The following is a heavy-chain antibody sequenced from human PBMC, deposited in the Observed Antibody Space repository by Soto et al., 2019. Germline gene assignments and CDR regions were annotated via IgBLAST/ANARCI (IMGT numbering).Heavy chain of an antibody. Sequence: QVHLVESGGGVFQPGRSLRLSCAASGFTFSSYGMHWVRQAPGKGVEWVAVIWYDGSNKYYADSVKGRFTISRDNSKNTLHLQMNSLRAEDTAVYYCARDTGCSTTTCPPGDVWGKGTTVTVSS. V-gene: IGHV3-33*01. D-gene: IGHD2-2*01. CDR1: GFTFSSYG. J-gene: IGHJ6*04. CDR3: ARDTGCSTTTCPPGDV. CDR2: IWYDGSNK.